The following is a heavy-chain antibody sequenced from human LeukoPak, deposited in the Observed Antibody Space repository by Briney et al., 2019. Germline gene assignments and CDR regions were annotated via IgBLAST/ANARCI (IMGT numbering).Heavy chain of an antibody. CDR2: IYYSGST. V-gene: IGHV4-39*01. CDR3: ARADIVVVPAATSSFDY. J-gene: IGHJ4*02. CDR1: GGSISSSSYY. Sequence: SQTLSLTCTVSGGSISSSSYYWGWIRQPPGKGLEWIGSIYYSGSTYYNPSLKSRVTISVDTSKNQFSLKLSSVTAADTAVYYCARADIVVVPAATSSFDYWGQGTLVTVSS. D-gene: IGHD2-2*01.